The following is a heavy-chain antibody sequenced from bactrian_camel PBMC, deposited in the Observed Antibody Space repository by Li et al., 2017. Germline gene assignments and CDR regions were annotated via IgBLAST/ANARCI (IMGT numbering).Heavy chain of an antibody. CDR2: VDSDGSI. Sequence: QVQLVESGGGSVQAGGSLRLSCAASGSTHMRYCMAWFRQAPGKEREGIAGVDSDGSISYADSVKGRFALSRDNLKNTLYLQMNSLKPEDTGMYYCAAICRSVSCDDDLRAGSYRAWGQGTQVTVS. J-gene: IGHJ6*01. CDR1: GSTHMRYC. D-gene: IGHD5*01. V-gene: IGHV3S9*01. CDR3: AAICRSVSCDDDLRAGSYRA.